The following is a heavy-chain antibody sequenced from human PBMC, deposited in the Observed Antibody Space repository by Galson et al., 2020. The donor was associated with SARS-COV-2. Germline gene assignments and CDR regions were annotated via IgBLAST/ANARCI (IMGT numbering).Heavy chain of an antibody. CDR3: ARGHSRDSSGYYDDAFDI. J-gene: IGHJ3*02. Sequence: GGSLRLSCTASGYTFSSYDMHWVRKPTGKGLKRVSAIGTAGDPYYPGSVKGRFTISRENAKNSLYLQMNSLRAGDTAVYYCARGHSRDSSGYYDDAFDIWGQGTMVTVSS. CDR1: GYTFSSYD. CDR2: IGTAGDP. V-gene: IGHV3-13*05. D-gene: IGHD3-22*01.